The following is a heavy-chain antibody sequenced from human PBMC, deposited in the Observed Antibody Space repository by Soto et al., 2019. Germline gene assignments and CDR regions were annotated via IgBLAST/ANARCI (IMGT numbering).Heavy chain of an antibody. CDR3: ARDRGKEMAIQRPNWFDP. CDR2: IKQDGSEK. Sequence: EVQLVESGGGLVQPGGSLRLSCAASGFTFSSYWMSWVRQAPGKGLEWVAKIKQDGSEKYYVDSVKGRFTISRDNAKNSLYLQMNSLRAEDTAVYYCARDRGKEMAIQRPNWFDPWGQGTLVTVSS. D-gene: IGHD2-21*01. CDR1: GFTFSSYW. V-gene: IGHV3-7*05. J-gene: IGHJ5*02.